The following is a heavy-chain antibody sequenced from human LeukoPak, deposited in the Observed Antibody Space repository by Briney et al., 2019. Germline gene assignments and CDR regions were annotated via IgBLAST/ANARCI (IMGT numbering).Heavy chain of an antibody. Sequence: QTGGSLRLSCAASGFTFSSYAMHWVRQAPGKGLEWVSYISSSGSTIYYAESVKGRFTISRDNAKNSLYLQMNSLRAEDTAVYYCARGTTYLYGSGIHFDYWGQGTLVTVSS. CDR3: ARGTTYLYGSGIHFDY. D-gene: IGHD3-10*01. CDR1: GFTFSSYA. V-gene: IGHV3-48*03. J-gene: IGHJ4*02. CDR2: ISSSGSTI.